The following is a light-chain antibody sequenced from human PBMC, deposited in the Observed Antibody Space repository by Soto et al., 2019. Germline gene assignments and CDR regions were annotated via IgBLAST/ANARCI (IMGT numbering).Light chain of an antibody. CDR1: QTVSSN. Sequence: EIVMTQSPATLSVSPGERATLSCRASQTVSSNLAWYQQKPGQPPRVLIFGASTRATGIPARFSGSGSGTEFTLTISSLQSEDFAVYYCQQYNSWPITFGGGTKVEI. J-gene: IGKJ4*01. CDR2: GAS. CDR3: QQYNSWPIT. V-gene: IGKV3-15*01.